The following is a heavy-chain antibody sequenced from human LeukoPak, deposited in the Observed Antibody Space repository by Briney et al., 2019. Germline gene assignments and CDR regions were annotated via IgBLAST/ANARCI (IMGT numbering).Heavy chain of an antibody. CDR2: IYYSGTT. Sequence: SETLSLTCTVSGGSISSNYWSWIRQPPGKGLEWIGYIYYSGTTNYNPSLKSRVTISEDTSKNQFSLKLSSVTAADTAVYYCASEIIAAAGVDYWGQGALVTVSS. CDR1: GGSISSNY. V-gene: IGHV4-59*08. J-gene: IGHJ4*02. D-gene: IGHD6-13*01. CDR3: ASEIIAAAGVDY.